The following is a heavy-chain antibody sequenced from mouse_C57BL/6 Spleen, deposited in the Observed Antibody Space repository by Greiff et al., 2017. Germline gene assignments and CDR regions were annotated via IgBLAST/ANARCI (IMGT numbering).Heavy chain of an antibody. J-gene: IGHJ3*01. CDR3: AIRDYDEAWFAY. D-gene: IGHD2-4*01. CDR1: GYTFTSYW. CDR2: IHPSDSDT. V-gene: IGHV1-74*04. Sequence: VKLQESGAELVKPGASVKVSCKASGYTFTSYWMHWVKQRPGQGLEWIGRIHPSDSDTNYNQKFKGKATLTVDKSSSTAYMQLSSLTSEDSAVYYCAIRDYDEAWFAYWGQGTLVTVSA.